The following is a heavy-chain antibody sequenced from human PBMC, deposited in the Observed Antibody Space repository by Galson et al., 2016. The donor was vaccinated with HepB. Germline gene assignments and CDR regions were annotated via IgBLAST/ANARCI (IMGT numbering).Heavy chain of an antibody. D-gene: IGHD2-15*01. V-gene: IGHV3-33*01. Sequence: SLRLSCAASGFTFSTYVMHWVRQAPGKGLEGVVFIWYDGRNKYYADSVRGRFTISRDNSKNTMYLQMNSLRAEDTAVYYCARDSGLDYWGQGTLVTVSS. CDR3: ARDSGLDY. J-gene: IGHJ4*02. CDR2: IWYDGRNK. CDR1: GFTFSTYV.